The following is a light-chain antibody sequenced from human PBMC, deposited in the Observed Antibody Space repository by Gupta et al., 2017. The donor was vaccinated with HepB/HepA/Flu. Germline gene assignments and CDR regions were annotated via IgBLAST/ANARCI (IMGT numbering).Light chain of an antibody. CDR2: KAS. CDR3: QHDNSYSPT. CDR1: QSISSW. Sequence: IKMTQSHSTLSPSVGDRVTTTCRASQSISSWLAWYQQKPGKAPKVLIYKASKLESGIPSRFSGRGSGTEFTLTISSLQPDDFATYYCQHDNSYSPTFGQGTKVEIK. J-gene: IGKJ1*01. V-gene: IGKV1-5*03.